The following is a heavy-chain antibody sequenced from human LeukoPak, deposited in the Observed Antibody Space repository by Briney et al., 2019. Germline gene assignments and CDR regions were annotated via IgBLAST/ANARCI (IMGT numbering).Heavy chain of an antibody. Sequence: GGSLRLSCAASGFTFSSYSMNWVRQAPGKGLEWVSYISSSSSTIYYADSVKGRFTISRDNAKNSLYLQMNSLRAEDTAVYYCARIPSSGYYGAFDIWGQGTMVTVSS. CDR1: GFTFSSYS. D-gene: IGHD3-22*01. V-gene: IGHV3-48*01. CDR3: ARIPSSGYYGAFDI. CDR2: ISSSSSTI. J-gene: IGHJ3*02.